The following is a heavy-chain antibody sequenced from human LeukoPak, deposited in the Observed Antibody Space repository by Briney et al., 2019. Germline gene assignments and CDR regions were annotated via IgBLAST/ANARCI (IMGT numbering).Heavy chain of an antibody. V-gene: IGHV1-69*02. J-gene: IGHJ4*02. Sequence: GASVKVSCKASGGTFSRYSISWVRQAPGQGLEWMGRIIPILGIANYAQKFQGRVTITADKSTSTAYMELSSLRSEDTAVYYCARAVAGTGYFDYWGQGTLVTVSS. CDR2: IIPILGIA. CDR3: ARAVAGTGYFDY. CDR1: GGTFSRYS. D-gene: IGHD6-19*01.